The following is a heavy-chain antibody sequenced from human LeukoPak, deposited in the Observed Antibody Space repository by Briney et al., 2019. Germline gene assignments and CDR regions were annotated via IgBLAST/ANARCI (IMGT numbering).Heavy chain of an antibody. CDR2: IYYSGNT. CDR3: ARRDSPFDL. CDR1: GVSISRSFYY. Sequence: SETLSLTCSLSGVSISRSFYYWGWLRQPPGKGLEWIGNIYYSGNTNYNPSLKSRVTISVDTSKKQFSLKVRSVTAADTAVYYCARRDSPFDLWGRGTLVTVS. J-gene: IGHJ2*01. D-gene: IGHD3-22*01. V-gene: IGHV4-61*05.